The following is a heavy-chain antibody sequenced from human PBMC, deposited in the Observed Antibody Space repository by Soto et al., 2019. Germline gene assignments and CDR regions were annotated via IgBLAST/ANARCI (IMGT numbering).Heavy chain of an antibody. J-gene: IGHJ4*01. D-gene: IGHD3-10*01. Sequence: GGSLRLSCAASGFTFGNYGMHWVRQAPGKGLEWVAVIWFDGNKQHYADSVKGRFTISRDNSRNTLFLQMDSLRADDTAVYFCAKGTPSEFLLSFDDWGHGTLVTVSS. CDR1: GFTFGNYG. V-gene: IGHV3-33*03. CDR2: IWFDGNKQ. CDR3: AKGTPSEFLLSFDD.